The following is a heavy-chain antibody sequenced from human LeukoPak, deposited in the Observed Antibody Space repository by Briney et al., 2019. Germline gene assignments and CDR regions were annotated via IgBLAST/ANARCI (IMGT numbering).Heavy chain of an antibody. CDR1: GFSFSTYS. V-gene: IGHV3-64*01. CDR2: IVSNGGTK. Sequence: GGFLRFSCAASGFSFSTYSMRWVGGSPGKGLGYVSCIVSNGGTKDYANSVKGRFTISRANSKDPVSLQVGSLRAEDMAGFYVAREYCTTNSCYNWGLGYWGQGTLVTDCS. CDR3: AREYCTTNSCYNWGLGY. J-gene: IGHJ4*02. D-gene: IGHD2-2*02.